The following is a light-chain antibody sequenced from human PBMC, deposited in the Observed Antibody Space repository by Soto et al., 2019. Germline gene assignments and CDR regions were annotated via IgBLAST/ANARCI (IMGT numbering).Light chain of an antibody. V-gene: IGKV3D-20*01. CDR1: QSVSSNY. Sequence: EIVLTQSPATLSLPPGERATLSCGASQSVSSNYVAWYQQRPGLAPRLLIYDASDRATGIPDRFSGSGSGTDFTLTISRLEPEDFAVYYCQQYGSSPRTFGQGTKVEIK. J-gene: IGKJ1*01. CDR2: DAS. CDR3: QQYGSSPRT.